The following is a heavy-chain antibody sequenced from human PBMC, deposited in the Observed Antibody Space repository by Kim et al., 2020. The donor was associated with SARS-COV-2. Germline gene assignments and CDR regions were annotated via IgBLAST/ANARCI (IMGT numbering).Heavy chain of an antibody. CDR2: ILISLLYI. J-gene: IGHJ4*02. V-gene: IGHV3-21*01. CDR3: ARDSEYGDSFDY. D-gene: IGHD4-17*01. CDR1: GFTFSSYS. Sequence: GGSLRLSCAASGFTFSSYSMNWVRQAPVKWLSLFSSILISLLYIYYADSVKGRFTISRDNAKNSLYLQMNSLRAEDTAVYYCARDSEYGDSFDYWGQGTLVTV.